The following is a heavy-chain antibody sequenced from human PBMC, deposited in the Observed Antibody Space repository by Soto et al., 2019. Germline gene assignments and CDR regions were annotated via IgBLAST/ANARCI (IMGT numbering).Heavy chain of an antibody. CDR1: GFSFSSYS. CDR3: ARMLSDIAVAGSRPFDY. D-gene: IGHD6-13*01. J-gene: IGHJ4*02. CDR2: ISSSSTYI. V-gene: IGHV3-21*01. Sequence: EVQLVESGGGLVKPGGSLRVSCAASGFSFSSYSMNWVRQAPGKGLEWVSCISSSSTYIYYADSVKGRFTISRDNAKNSLYLQMNSLRAEDTAVYYCARMLSDIAVAGSRPFDYWGLGTLVTVSS.